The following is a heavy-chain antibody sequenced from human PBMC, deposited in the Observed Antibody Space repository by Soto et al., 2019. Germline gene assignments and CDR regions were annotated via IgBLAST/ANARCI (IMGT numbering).Heavy chain of an antibody. CDR2: IYWDDDK. CDR1: GFSLGTRGVG. Sequence: SGPTLVNPTQTLTLTCTFSGFSLGTRGVGVGWIRQPPGKDLEWLAVIYWDDDKRYNPSLMTRLTITKDTSKNQVVLTMTNMEPVDTATYYGAHGFYTSTGYFDSWGQGMLVTGSS. CDR3: AHGFYTSTGYFDS. J-gene: IGHJ4*02. D-gene: IGHD2-15*01. V-gene: IGHV2-5*02.